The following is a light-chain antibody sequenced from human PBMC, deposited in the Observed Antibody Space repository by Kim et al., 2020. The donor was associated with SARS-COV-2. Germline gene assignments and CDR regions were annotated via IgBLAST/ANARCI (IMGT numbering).Light chain of an antibody. CDR3: QQLNSYGA. V-gene: IGKV1-9*01. CDR1: QGISSY. CDR2: AAS. Sequence: SASVGDRVTITCRASQGISSYLAWYQQKPGKAPKLLIYAASTLQSGVPSRFSGSGSGTEFTLTISSLQPEDFATYYCQQLNSYGAFGGGTKVDIK. J-gene: IGKJ4*01.